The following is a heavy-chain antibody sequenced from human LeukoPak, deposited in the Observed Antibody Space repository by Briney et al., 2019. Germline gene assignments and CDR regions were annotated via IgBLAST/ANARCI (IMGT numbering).Heavy chain of an antibody. CDR3: ARGSTVTTLIYFFES. J-gene: IGHJ4*02. V-gene: IGHV1-2*02. CDR2: INPNSGGT. D-gene: IGHD4-11*01. Sequence: ASVKVSCKASEYSFTDYYIHWVRQAPGQGLEWMGWINPNSGGTHFPQKFQGRVTMTRDTSISTAYMELSRLTSDDTALYYCARGSTVTTLIYFFESWGQGTLVPLSS. CDR1: EYSFTDYY.